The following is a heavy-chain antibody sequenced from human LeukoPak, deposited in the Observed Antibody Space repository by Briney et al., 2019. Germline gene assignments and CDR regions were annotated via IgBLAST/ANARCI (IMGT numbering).Heavy chain of an antibody. D-gene: IGHD5-18*01. CDR1: GFTFDDYA. J-gene: IGHJ3*02. Sequence: PGGSLRLSCAASGFTFDDYAMHWVRQAPGKGLEWVSGISWNSGSIGYADSVKGRFTISRDNAKNSLYLQMNSLRAEDTALYYCAKDIRYSYSGDAFDIWGQGTMVTVSS. CDR3: AKDIRYSYSGDAFDI. V-gene: IGHV3-9*01. CDR2: ISWNSGSI.